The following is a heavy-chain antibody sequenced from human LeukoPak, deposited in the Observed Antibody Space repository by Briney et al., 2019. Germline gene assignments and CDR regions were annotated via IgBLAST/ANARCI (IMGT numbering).Heavy chain of an antibody. J-gene: IGHJ6*03. CDR1: GFTFSSYG. V-gene: IGHV3-30*03. CDR3: ARGRGTSGSNRDFYYYYYMDV. CDR2: ISCDGSNK. Sequence: GGSLRLSCAASGFTFSSYGMHWVRQAPGKGLEWVAVISCDGSNKYYADSVKGRFTISRDNSKNTLYLQMNSLRAEDTAVYYCARGRGTSGSNRDFYYYYYMDVWGKGTTVTVSS. D-gene: IGHD2-15*01.